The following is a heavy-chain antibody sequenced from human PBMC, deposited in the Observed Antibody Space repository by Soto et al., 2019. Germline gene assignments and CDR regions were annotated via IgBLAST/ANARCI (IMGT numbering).Heavy chain of an antibody. J-gene: IGHJ2*01. D-gene: IGHD2-21*01. V-gene: IGHV1-69*01. CDR1: GGTFSSYA. CDR3: ARSTDCYNGNWYFDL. Sequence: QVQLVQSGAEVKKPGSSVKVSCRASGGTFSSYAISWVRQAPGQGLEWMGGIIPIFGTANYAQKFQGRVTITADESTSTAYMELSSLRSEDTAVYYCARSTDCYNGNWYFDLWGRGTLVTVSS. CDR2: IIPIFGTA.